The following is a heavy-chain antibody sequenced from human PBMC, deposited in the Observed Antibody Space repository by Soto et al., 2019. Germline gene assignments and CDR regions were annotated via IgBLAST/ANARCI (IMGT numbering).Heavy chain of an antibody. CDR1: GGSISSSSFY. Sequence: QLQLRESGPGLVRASETLSLTCTVSGGSISSSSFYWGWVRQTPGKGLEWITSIHLRSGNTYYNPSLKSRVTISVDTSENQFSLTLTSVTAADTAVYYCASPASYCGGDCSANWVQGTLVTVSS. J-gene: IGHJ4*02. D-gene: IGHD2-21*02. V-gene: IGHV4-39*01. CDR2: IHLRSGNT. CDR3: ASPASYCGGDCSAN.